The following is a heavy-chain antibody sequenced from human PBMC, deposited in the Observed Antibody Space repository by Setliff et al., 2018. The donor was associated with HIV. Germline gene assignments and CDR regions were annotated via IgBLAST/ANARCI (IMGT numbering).Heavy chain of an antibody. D-gene: IGHD2-15*01. J-gene: IGHJ6*02. V-gene: IGHV5-51*01. Sequence: GESLKISCQGSGYSFSSYWIGWVRQMPGKGLEWMGIIHPGDSDTRYSPSFQGQVTISADKSISTAYLQCSSLKASDTAMYYCARLGGICSGGSCTALAYTMDVWGQGTTVTVSS. CDR3: ARLGGICSGGSCTALAYTMDV. CDR1: GYSFSSYW. CDR2: IHPGDSDT.